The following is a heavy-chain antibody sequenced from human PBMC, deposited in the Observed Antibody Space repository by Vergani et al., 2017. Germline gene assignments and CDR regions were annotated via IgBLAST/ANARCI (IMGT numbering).Heavy chain of an antibody. CDR2: IVVGSGNT. Sequence: QMQLVQSGPEVKKPGTSVKVSCKASGFTFTSSAVQWVRQARGQRLEWIGWIVVGSGNTNYAQKFQERVTITRDMSTSTAYMELSSVTAADTAVYYCARRGTRGGNSWIPPVRHYYYGMDVWGQGTTVTVSS. CDR1: GFTFTSSA. CDR3: ARRGTRGGNSWIPPVRHYYYGMDV. D-gene: IGHD4-23*01. V-gene: IGHV1-58*01. J-gene: IGHJ6*02.